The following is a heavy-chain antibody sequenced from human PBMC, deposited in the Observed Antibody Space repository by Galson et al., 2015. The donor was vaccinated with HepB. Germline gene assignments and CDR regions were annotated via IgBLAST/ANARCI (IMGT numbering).Heavy chain of an antibody. D-gene: IGHD1-20*01. J-gene: IGHJ4*02. CDR1: GGTFSSYA. CDR2: IIPIFGKG. CDR3: ARHSWNDGEDS. Sequence: SVKVSCKASGGTFSSYAISWVRQAPGQGLEWMGGIIPIFGKGNYAQKFQDRVTITADISTSTAYMELSSLRSEDTAVYYCARHSWNDGEDSWGQGTLVTVSS. V-gene: IGHV1-69*06.